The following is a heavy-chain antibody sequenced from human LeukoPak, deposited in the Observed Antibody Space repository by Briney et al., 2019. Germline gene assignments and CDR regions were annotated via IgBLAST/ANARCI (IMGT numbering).Heavy chain of an antibody. V-gene: IGHV4-59*08. CDR2: LYYSGST. J-gene: IGHJ4*02. CDR1: GGSISSYY. CDR3: ARRRFVRGPDVVNPFDY. Sequence: NSSETLSLTCTVSGGSISSYYWSWIRQPPGKGLEWIGYLYYSGSTNYNPSLKSRVTISIDTSKNQFSLKVSSVTAADTAVYYCARRRFVRGPDVVNPFDYWGQGTLVTVSS. D-gene: IGHD2-8*01.